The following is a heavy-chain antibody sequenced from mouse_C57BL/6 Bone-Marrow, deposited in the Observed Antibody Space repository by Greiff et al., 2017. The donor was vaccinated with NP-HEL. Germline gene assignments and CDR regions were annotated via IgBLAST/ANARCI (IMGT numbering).Heavy chain of an antibody. CDR2: IRNKANNHAT. J-gene: IGHJ4*01. CDR1: GFTFSDAW. CDR3: TRNGNYVMDY. D-gene: IGHD2-1*01. Sequence: EVKLQESGGGLVQPGGSMKLSCAASGFTFSDAWMDWVRQSPETGLEWVAEIRNKANNHATYYAESVKGRFTISRDDSKSSVYLQMNSLRAEDTGIYYCTRNGNYVMDYWGQGTSGTVSS. V-gene: IGHV6-6*01.